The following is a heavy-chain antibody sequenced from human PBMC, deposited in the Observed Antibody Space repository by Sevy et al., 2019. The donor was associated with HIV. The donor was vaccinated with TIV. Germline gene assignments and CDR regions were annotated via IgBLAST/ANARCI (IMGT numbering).Heavy chain of an antibody. CDR2: INGDGSST. CDR3: ARGSEYYDILTADY. V-gene: IGHV3-74*01. J-gene: IGHJ4*02. D-gene: IGHD3-9*01. Sequence: GGSLRLSCAASGFTFSSYWMHWVRQDPGKGLVWVSRINGDGSSTSYADSVKGRFIISGDNAKNTLYLQMNSLRAEDTAVYYCARGSEYYDILTADYWGQGTLVTVSS. CDR1: GFTFSSYW.